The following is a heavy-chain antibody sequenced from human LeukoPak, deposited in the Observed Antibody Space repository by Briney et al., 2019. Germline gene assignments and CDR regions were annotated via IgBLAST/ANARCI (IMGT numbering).Heavy chain of an antibody. CDR1: GASISSYY. Sequence: PSETLSLTCTVSGASISSYYWSWIRQPAGKGLEWIGRIYTSGSTNYNPSLKSRVTMSVDTSKNQFSLKLSSVTAADTAVYYCARGRYYYDSSGPRSLWDWFDPWGQGTLVTVSS. V-gene: IGHV4-4*07. CDR2: IYTSGST. J-gene: IGHJ5*02. D-gene: IGHD3-22*01. CDR3: ARGRYYYDSSGPRSLWDWFDP.